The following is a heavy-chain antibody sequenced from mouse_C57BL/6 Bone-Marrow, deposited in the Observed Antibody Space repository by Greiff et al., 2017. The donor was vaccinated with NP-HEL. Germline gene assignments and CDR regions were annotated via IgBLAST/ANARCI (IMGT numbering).Heavy chain of an antibody. Sequence: QVQLQQSGAELVRPGTSVKMSCKASGYTFTNYWIGWAKQRPGHGLEWIGDIYPGGGYTNYNEKFKGKATLTADKSSSTAYMQFSSLTSEDSAIYYCARYYGREGYYAMDYWGQGTSVTVSS. CDR1: GYTFTNYW. D-gene: IGHD1-1*01. CDR2: IYPGGGYT. CDR3: ARYYGREGYYAMDY. J-gene: IGHJ4*01. V-gene: IGHV1-63*01.